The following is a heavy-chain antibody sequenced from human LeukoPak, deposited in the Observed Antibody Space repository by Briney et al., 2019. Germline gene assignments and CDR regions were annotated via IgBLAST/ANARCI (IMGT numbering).Heavy chain of an antibody. J-gene: IGHJ6*03. V-gene: IGHV1-69*06. CDR2: IIPIFGTA. Sequence: ASVKVSCKASGGTFSSYATSWARQAPGQGLEWMGRIIPIFGTANYAQKFQGRVTITADKSTSTAYMELSSLRSEDTAVYYCARGVRGWELPPGYYYYMDVWGKGTTVTVSS. CDR3: ARGVRGWELPPGYYYYMDV. CDR1: GGTFSSYA. D-gene: IGHD1-26*01.